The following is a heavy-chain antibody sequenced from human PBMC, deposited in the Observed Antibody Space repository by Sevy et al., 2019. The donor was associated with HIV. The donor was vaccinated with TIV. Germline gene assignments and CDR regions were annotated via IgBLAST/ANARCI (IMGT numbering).Heavy chain of an antibody. V-gene: IGHV3-33*01. CDR2: IWYDGSNK. CDR3: ARVGPYCGGDCHEDYGMDV. J-gene: IGHJ6*02. CDR1: GFTFSSYG. Sequence: GGSLRLSCAASGFTFSSYGMHWVRQAPGKGLEWVAVIWYDGSNKYYADSVKGRFTISRDNSKNTLYLQMNGLRAEDTAVYYCARVGPYCGGDCHEDYGMDVWGQGTTVTVSS. D-gene: IGHD2-21*02.